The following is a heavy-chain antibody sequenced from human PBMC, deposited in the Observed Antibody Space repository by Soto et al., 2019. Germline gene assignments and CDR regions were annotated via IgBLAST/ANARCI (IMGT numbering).Heavy chain of an antibody. V-gene: IGHV3-33*01. CDR2: IWYDGSNK. D-gene: IGHD3-22*01. Sequence: GGSLRLSCAASGFTFSSYGMHWVRQAPGKGLEWVAVIWYDGSNKYYADSVKGRFTISRDNSKNTLYLQMNSLRAEDTAVYYCARDRGGYYYDSSGYYRQTYGMDVWGQGTTVTVSS. J-gene: IGHJ6*02. CDR3: ARDRGGYYYDSSGYYRQTYGMDV. CDR1: GFTFSSYG.